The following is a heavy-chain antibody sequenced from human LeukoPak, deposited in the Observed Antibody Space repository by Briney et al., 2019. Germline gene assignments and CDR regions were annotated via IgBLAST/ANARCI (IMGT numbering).Heavy chain of an antibody. J-gene: IGHJ3*02. CDR1: GDSLSSSSYY. D-gene: IGHD3-22*01. V-gene: IGHV4-61*01. CDR2: IYYSGST. Sequence: SETLSLTCTVSGDSLSSSSYYWGWIRQPPGKRLEWIGYIYYSGSTNYNPSLKSRVTISVDTSRNQVSLKVSSVTAADTAVYYCARHLPDYYDSSGYYRTSDAFDIWGQGTMVTVSS. CDR3: ARHLPDYYDSSGYYRTSDAFDI.